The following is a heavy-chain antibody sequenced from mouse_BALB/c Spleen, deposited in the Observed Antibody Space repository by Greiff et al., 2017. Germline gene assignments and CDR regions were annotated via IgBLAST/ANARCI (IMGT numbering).Heavy chain of an antibody. V-gene: IGHV1S29*02. J-gene: IGHJ2*01. CDR1: GYTFTDYN. CDR2: IYPYNGGT. Sequence: DVHLVESGPELVKPGASVKISCKASGYTFTDYNMHWVKQSHGKSLEWIGYIYPYNGGTGYNQKFKSKATLTVDNSSSTAYMELRSLTSEDSAVYYCARRSDYWGQGTTLTVSS. CDR3: ARRSDY.